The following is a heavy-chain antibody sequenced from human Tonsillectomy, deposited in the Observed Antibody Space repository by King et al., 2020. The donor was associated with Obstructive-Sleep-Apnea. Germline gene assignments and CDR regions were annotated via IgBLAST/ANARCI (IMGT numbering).Heavy chain of an antibody. Sequence: VQLVESGGGLVQPGGSLRLSCAASGFTFSSYSMNWVRQAPGKGLEWVSYISSSSSTIYYADSVKGRFTISRDNAKNSLYLQMNSLRAEDTAVYYCARDQNNYDILTGYYDLGADAFDIWGQGTMVTVSS. CDR3: ARDQNNYDILTGYYDLGADAFDI. V-gene: IGHV3-48*04. CDR1: GFTFSSYS. D-gene: IGHD3-9*01. J-gene: IGHJ3*02. CDR2: ISSSSSTI.